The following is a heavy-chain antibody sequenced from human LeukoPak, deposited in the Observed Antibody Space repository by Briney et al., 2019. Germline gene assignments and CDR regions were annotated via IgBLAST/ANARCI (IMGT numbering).Heavy chain of an antibody. V-gene: IGHV1-69*13. CDR3: ASGGANDFDY. D-gene: IGHD3-10*01. CDR2: IIPIFGTA. CDR1: GGTFSSYA. Sequence: ASVKVSCKASGGTFSSYAISWVRQAPGQGLEWMGGIIPIFGTANYAQKFQGRVTITADESTSTAYKELSSVRSEDTAVYYCASGGANDFDYWGQGTLVTVSS. J-gene: IGHJ4*02.